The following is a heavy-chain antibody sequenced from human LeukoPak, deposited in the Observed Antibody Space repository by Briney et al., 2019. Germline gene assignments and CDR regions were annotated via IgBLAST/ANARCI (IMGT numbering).Heavy chain of an antibody. J-gene: IGHJ5*02. Sequence: GASVKVSCKASGYTFTSYYMHWVRQAPGQGLEWMGIINPSGGSTSYAQKFQGRVTMTRDTSTSTVYMELSSLRSEDTAVYYCARGRGAYGGNSNWFDPWGQGTLVTVSS. D-gene: IGHD4-23*01. CDR3: ARGRGAYGGNSNWFDP. CDR2: INPSGGST. V-gene: IGHV1-46*01. CDR1: GYTFTSYY.